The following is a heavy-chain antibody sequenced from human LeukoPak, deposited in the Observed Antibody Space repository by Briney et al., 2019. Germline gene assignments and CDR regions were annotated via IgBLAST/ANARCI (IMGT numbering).Heavy chain of an antibody. CDR1: GFTFDDCA. Sequence: GGSLRLSCAASGFTFDDCAMHWVRQAPGKGLEWVSGISWNSGSIGYADSVKGRFTISRDNSKNTLYLQMNSLRAEDTAVYYCVQSRYDFWSGYYFDYWGQGTLVTVSS. V-gene: IGHV3-9*01. D-gene: IGHD3-3*01. J-gene: IGHJ4*02. CDR3: VQSRYDFWSGYYFDY. CDR2: ISWNSGSI.